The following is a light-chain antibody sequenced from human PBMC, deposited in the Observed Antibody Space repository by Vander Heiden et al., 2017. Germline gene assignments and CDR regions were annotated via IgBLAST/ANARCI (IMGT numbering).Light chain of an antibody. V-gene: IGKV3-11*01. J-gene: IGKJ4*01. Sequence: EIVLTHSPFTLSLSPGERVTLSCRASQSVSSYLAWYQQKPGQAPRLLIYDASNRATGIPARFSGSGSGTDFTLTISSLEPEDFAVYYCQQRSNWPRLTFGGGTKVEIK. CDR2: DAS. CDR1: QSVSSY. CDR3: QQRSNWPRLT.